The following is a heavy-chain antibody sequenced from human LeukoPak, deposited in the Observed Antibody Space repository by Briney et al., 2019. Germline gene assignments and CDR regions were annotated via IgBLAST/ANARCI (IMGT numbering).Heavy chain of an antibody. CDR3: AKNVMVRRYIDY. D-gene: IGHD5-18*01. J-gene: IGHJ4*02. CDR2: ISGSGRTI. CDR1: GFILNNHA. V-gene: IGHV3-23*01. Sequence: GGSMRLSCAASGFILNNHAMTWVRQAPGKGLQWISVISGSGRTIEYEDSVKGRFTISRDNSKNTVSLQMNNLRVEDTAIYYCAKNVMVRRYIDYWGQGTPVTVSS.